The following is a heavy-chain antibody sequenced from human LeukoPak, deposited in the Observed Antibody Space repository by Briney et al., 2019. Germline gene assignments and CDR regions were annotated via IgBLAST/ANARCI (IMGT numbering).Heavy chain of an antibody. Sequence: ASVKVSCKTSGYSFTDYYMHWLRQAPGQGLEWMGWINPNSGGTSSAQKFQGRVTMTRDTSITTVYMEVSWLTSDDTAIYYCARADRLDGGPYLIGPWGQGTLVTVSP. V-gene: IGHV1-2*02. CDR1: GYSFTDYY. CDR2: INPNSGGT. D-gene: IGHD2-21*01. J-gene: IGHJ5*02. CDR3: ARADRLDGGPYLIGP.